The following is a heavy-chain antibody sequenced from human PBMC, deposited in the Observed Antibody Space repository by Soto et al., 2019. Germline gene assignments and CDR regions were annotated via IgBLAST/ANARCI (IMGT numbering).Heavy chain of an antibody. CDR2: IYYSGST. J-gene: IGHJ4*01. D-gene: IGHD5-18*01. V-gene: IGHV4-59*01. CDR1: GGSISSYY. Sequence: SETLSLTCTVSGGSISSYYWSWIRQPPGKGLEWIGFIYYSGSTNYNPSLKSRVTISVDTSKNQFSLELSSVTAADTAVYYCARVDTAMVTPYYFDYWGQGTLVTVSS. CDR3: ARVDTAMVTPYYFDY.